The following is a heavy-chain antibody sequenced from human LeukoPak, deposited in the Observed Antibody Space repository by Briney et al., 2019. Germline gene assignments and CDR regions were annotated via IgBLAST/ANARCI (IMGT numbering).Heavy chain of an antibody. CDR2: IYTSGST. CDR1: GGSISSGSYY. Sequence: SETLSLTCTVSGGSISSGSYYWSWIRQPAGKGLEWIGRIYTSGSTNYNPSLKSRVTISVDTSKNQFSLKLSSVTAADTAVYYCARGRYYYDSSGTPFDYWGQGTLVTVSS. V-gene: IGHV4-61*02. J-gene: IGHJ4*02. CDR3: ARGRYYYDSSGTPFDY. D-gene: IGHD3-22*01.